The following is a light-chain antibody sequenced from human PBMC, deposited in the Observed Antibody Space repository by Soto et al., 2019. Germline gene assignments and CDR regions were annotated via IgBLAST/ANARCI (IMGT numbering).Light chain of an antibody. Sequence: QSVLTQPASVSGSPGQSITISCTGTSSDVGGYNYVSWYQQHPGKAPKLMIYEVSNRPSGVSNRFSGSTSGNTASLTISGRQGEDEADYYCSSYTSSSLSYVFGTGTKVTVL. CDR1: SSDVGGYNY. CDR2: EVS. V-gene: IGLV2-14*01. CDR3: SSYTSSSLSYV. J-gene: IGLJ1*01.